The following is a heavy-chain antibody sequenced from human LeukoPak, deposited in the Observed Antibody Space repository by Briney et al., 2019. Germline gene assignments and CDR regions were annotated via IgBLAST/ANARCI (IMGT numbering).Heavy chain of an antibody. V-gene: IGHV1-46*01. CDR1: GYTFTGYY. J-gene: IGHJ5*02. CDR3: ARGYDTSGYRVLWFDP. CDR2: INPSGGRT. Sequence: ASVKVSCKASGYTFTGYYMHWVRQAPGQGLEWMGIINPSGGRTTYSQKFQGRVTMTRDMSTSTVYMELSSLRSEDTAVYYCARGYDTSGYRVLWFDPWGHGTLVTVSS. D-gene: IGHD3-22*01.